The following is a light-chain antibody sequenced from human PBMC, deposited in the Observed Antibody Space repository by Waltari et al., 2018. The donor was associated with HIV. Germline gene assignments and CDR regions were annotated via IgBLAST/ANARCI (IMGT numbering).Light chain of an antibody. V-gene: IGLV2-14*03. Sequence: QSALTQPASVSGSPGQSITISCTGTSRDAGGYNYVSWYQQHPGKAPKLMIYDVSNRPSGVSNRFSGSKSGNTASLTISGLQAEDEADYYCSSYTSSSVVFGGGTKLTVL. CDR1: SRDAGGYNY. CDR3: SSYTSSSVV. CDR2: DVS. J-gene: IGLJ2*01.